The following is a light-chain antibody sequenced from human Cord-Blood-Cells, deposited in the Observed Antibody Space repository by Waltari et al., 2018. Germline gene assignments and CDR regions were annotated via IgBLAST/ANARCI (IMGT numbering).Light chain of an antibody. CDR3: SSYAGSNNYV. V-gene: IGLV2-8*01. CDR1: SSAVGGYNY. Sequence: QSALTQPPSASGSPGQSVTISCPGTSSAVGGYNYASWYQQHPGKAPKLMIYEVSKRPSGVPDRFSGSKSGNTASLTVSGLQAEDEADYYCSSYAGSNNYVFGTGTKVTVL. J-gene: IGLJ1*01. CDR2: EVS.